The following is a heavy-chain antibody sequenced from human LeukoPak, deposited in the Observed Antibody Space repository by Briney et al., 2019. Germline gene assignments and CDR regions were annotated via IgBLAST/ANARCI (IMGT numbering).Heavy chain of an antibody. V-gene: IGHV3-23*01. CDR2: ISGSGGST. CDR1: GFTFSSYA. J-gene: IGHJ4*02. Sequence: GGSLRLSCAASGFTFSSYAMSWVRQAPGKGLEWVSAISGSGGSTYYADSVKGRFTISRDNSKNTLYLQMNSLRAEDTAAYYCATDCSSTSCLPFDYWGQGTLVTVSS. CDR3: ATDCSSTSCLPFDY. D-gene: IGHD2-2*01.